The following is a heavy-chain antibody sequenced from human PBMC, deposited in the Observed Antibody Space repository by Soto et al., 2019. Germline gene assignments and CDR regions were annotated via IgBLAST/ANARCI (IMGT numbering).Heavy chain of an antibody. CDR2: INPSGCST. J-gene: IGHJ3*02. CDR1: GYTFTSYY. D-gene: IGHD4-17*01. CDR3: AVGTTPDAFDI. Sequence: QVQLVQSGAEVKKPGASVKVSCKASGYTFTSYYMHWGRQAPGQGLEWMGIINPSGCSTSYAQKFQGRVTMTRDTSTSTVYMELSSLRSEATAVYYCAVGTTPDAFDIWCQGTMVTVSS. V-gene: IGHV1-46*01.